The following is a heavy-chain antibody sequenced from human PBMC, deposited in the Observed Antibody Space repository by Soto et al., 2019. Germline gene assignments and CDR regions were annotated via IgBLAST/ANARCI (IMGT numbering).Heavy chain of an antibody. CDR1: GGSISSTGYY. CDR3: ARLQCISPNCGPLDP. V-gene: IGHV4-39*01. CDR2: IYYSGST. D-gene: IGHD3-3*02. J-gene: IGHJ5*02. Sequence: PSETLSLTCTVSGGSISSTGYYWGWIRQPPGKGLEWIGSIYYSGSTSYNPSLQSRVTMSVDTSKNQLSLKVSSVTAADTAVYYCARLQCISPNCGPLDPWGQGTLVTVSS.